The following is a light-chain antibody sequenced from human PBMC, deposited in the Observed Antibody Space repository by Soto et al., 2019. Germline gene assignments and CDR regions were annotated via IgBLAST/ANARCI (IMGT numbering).Light chain of an antibody. V-gene: IGLV2-14*01. CDR3: SSYTSSSTYV. J-gene: IGLJ1*01. Sequence: QSVLTQPASVSGSPGQSITISCTGTSSDVGGYNYVSWYQQHPGKAPKPMIYDVSNRPSGVSNRFSGSKSGNTGSLTISGLQAEDVADYYCSSYTSSSTYVFGTGTKVTVL. CDR1: SSDVGGYNY. CDR2: DVS.